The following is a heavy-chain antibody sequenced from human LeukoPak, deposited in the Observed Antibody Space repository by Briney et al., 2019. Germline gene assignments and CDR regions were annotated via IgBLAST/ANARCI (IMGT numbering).Heavy chain of an antibody. CDR1: GFTFSSYG. CDR3: AKVGWELRDAFDI. J-gene: IGHJ3*02. Sequence: GRSLRLSCAASGFTFSSYGMHWVRQAPGKGLEWVAVISYDGSNKYYADSVKGRFTISRDNSKNTLYLQMNSLRADDTAVYYCAKVGWELRDAFDIWGQGTMVTVSS. CDR2: ISYDGSNK. D-gene: IGHD1-26*01. V-gene: IGHV3-30*18.